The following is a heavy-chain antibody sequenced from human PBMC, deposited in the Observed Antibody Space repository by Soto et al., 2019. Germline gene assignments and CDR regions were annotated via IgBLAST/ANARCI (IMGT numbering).Heavy chain of an antibody. V-gene: IGHV1-46*01. CDR1: GYTFTTYN. CDR3: ARGTYGDIDY. D-gene: IGHD4-17*01. J-gene: IGHJ4*02. Sequence: QVQLVQSGTEVKKPGASVKVSCKASGYTFTTYNIHWVRQGPGHGLEWMGIINPHTGRTSYSQNFQGRGTITRDTSTSTVYMAVSSLRSADTAMYYCARGTYGDIDYWGQGTLVSVSS. CDR2: INPHTGRT.